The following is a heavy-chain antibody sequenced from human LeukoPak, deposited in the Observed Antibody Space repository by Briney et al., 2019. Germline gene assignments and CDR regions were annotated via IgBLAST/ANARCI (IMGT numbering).Heavy chain of an antibody. V-gene: IGHV7-4-1*02. CDR2: INTNTGNP. D-gene: IGHD6-13*01. Sequence: ASVKVSFKASGYTFTSYAMNWVRQAPGQGLEWMGWINTNTGNPTYAQGFTGRFVFSLDTSVSTAYLQISSLKAEDTAVYYCARAYSSSWYAAFDIWGQGTMVTVSS. CDR1: GYTFTSYA. J-gene: IGHJ3*02. CDR3: ARAYSSSWYAAFDI.